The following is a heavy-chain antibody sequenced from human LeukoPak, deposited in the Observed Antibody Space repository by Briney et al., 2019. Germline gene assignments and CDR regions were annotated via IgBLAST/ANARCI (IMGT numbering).Heavy chain of an antibody. V-gene: IGHV3-48*04. CDR2: ISSSGSTI. CDR1: GFLFSSYT. J-gene: IGHJ5*02. Sequence: GGSLRLSCAASGFLFSSYTLNWVRQAPGKGLEWVSYISSSGSTIYYADSVKGRFTISRDNAKNSLYLQMNSLRAEDTAVYYCARVWADDYGDNWFDPWGQGTLVTVSS. D-gene: IGHD4-17*01. CDR3: ARVWADDYGDNWFDP.